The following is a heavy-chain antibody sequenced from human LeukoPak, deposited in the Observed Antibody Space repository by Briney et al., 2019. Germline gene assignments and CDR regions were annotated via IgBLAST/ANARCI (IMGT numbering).Heavy chain of an antibody. D-gene: IGHD5-12*01. Sequence: GGSLRLSCAASGFTFSSYGMHWVRQAPGKGLEWVAVIWYDGSNKYYADSVKGRFTISRDNSKNTLYVQMNSLGAEDTAVYYCAKDVGYSGYADYYYGMDVWGQGTTVTVSS. J-gene: IGHJ6*02. CDR2: IWYDGSNK. CDR3: AKDVGYSGYADYYYGMDV. CDR1: GFTFSSYG. V-gene: IGHV3-30*02.